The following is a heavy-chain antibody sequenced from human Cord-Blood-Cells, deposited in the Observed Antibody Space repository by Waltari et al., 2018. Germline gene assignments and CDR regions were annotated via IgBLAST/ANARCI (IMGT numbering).Heavy chain of an antibody. J-gene: IGHJ4*02. CDR3: ARVAMTTVTTGVLDY. Sequence: QVQLQESGPGLVKPSGTLSLTCAVSGGSISSSNWWSWVRQPPGKGLEWIGEIYHRGSTNYNPSLKSRFTISVDKSKNQFSLKLSSVTAADTAVYYCARVAMTTVTTGVLDYWGQGTLVTVSS. D-gene: IGHD4-17*01. CDR1: GGSISSSNW. CDR2: IYHRGST. V-gene: IGHV4-4*02.